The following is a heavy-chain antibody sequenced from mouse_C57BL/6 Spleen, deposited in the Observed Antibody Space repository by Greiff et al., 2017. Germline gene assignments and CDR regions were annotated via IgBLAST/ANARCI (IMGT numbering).Heavy chain of an antibody. D-gene: IGHD1-1*01. CDR1: GYTFTNYW. CDR3: AIYGSSHYYAMDY. J-gene: IGHJ4*01. Sequence: QVQLQQSGAELVRPGTSVKMSCKASGYTFTNYWIGWAKQRPGHGLEWIGDIYPGGGYTNYNEKFKGKATLTADKSSSTAYMQFSSLTSEDSAIYYCAIYGSSHYYAMDYWGQGTSVTVSS. CDR2: IYPGGGYT. V-gene: IGHV1-63*01.